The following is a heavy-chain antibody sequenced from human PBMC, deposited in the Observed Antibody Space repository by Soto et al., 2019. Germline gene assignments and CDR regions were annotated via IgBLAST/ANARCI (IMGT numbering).Heavy chain of an antibody. CDR2: INHSGST. J-gene: IGHJ5*02. CDR3: ARETYGDYVGYFDP. Sequence: SDTLSLTCAVYGGSFSGYYWSWIRQPPGKGLEWIGEINHSGSTNYNPSLKSRVTISVDTSKNQFSLKVSSVTAADTAVYYCARETYGDYVGYFDPWGQGIQVTVSS. CDR1: GGSFSGYY. V-gene: IGHV4-34*01. D-gene: IGHD4-17*01.